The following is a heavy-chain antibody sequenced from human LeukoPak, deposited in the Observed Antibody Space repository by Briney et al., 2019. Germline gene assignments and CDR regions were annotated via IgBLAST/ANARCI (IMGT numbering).Heavy chain of an antibody. CDR2: IYYSGST. J-gene: IGHJ3*02. CDR3: ARGQMVTMIVVVDAFDI. CDR1: GGSISSGPYF. Sequence: PSQTLSLTCSVSGGSISSGPYFWSWIRQSPGQGLEWIGYIYYSGSTYYNPSLKSRVTISVDTSKNQFSLKLSSVTAADTAVYYCARGQMVTMIVVVDAFDIWGQGTMVTVSS. V-gene: IGHV4-31*03. D-gene: IGHD3-22*01.